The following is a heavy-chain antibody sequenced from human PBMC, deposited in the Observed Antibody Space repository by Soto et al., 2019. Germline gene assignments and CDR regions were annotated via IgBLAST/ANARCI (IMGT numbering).Heavy chain of an antibody. CDR2: INPSGGST. CDR3: ARDPPTYYYDSSESRMDV. CDR1: GYTFTSYY. V-gene: IGHV1-46*01. J-gene: IGHJ6*02. D-gene: IGHD3-22*01. Sequence: ASVNVSCKASGYTFTSYYMHWVRQAPGQGLEWMGIINPSGGSTSYAQKFQGRVTMTRDTSTSTVYMELSSLRSEDTAVYYCARDPPTYYYDSSESRMDVWGQGTTVTVSS.